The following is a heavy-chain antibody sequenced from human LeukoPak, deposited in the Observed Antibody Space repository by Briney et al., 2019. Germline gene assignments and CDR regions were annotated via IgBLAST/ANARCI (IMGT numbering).Heavy chain of an antibody. V-gene: IGHV3-23*01. J-gene: IGHJ4*02. CDR3: AADVLLWFGELFDY. CDR2: ISGSGGST. D-gene: IGHD3-10*01. Sequence: GESLRLSCVASGFTLSRHWMSWVRQAPGKGLEWVSAISGSGGSTYYADSVKGRFTISRDNAKNSLYLQMNSLRAEDTAVYYCAADVLLWFGELFDYWGQGTLVTVSS. CDR1: GFTLSRHW.